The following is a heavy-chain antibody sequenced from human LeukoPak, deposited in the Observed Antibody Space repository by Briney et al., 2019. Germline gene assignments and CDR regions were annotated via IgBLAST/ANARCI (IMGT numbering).Heavy chain of an antibody. D-gene: IGHD5/OR15-5a*01. CDR3: ARDQSVNYYYYYYMDV. CDR2: ISSSSGYI. Sequence: GGSLRLSCAASGFTFSSYSMNWVRQAPGKGLEWVSSISSSSGYIYYADSVKGRFTISRDNAKNPLYLQMNSLRAEDTAVYYCARDQSVNYYYYYYMDVWGKGTTVTVSS. CDR1: GFTFSSYS. J-gene: IGHJ6*03. V-gene: IGHV3-21*01.